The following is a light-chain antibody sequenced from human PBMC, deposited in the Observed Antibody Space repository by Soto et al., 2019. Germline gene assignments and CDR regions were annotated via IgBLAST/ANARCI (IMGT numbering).Light chain of an antibody. CDR2: VNS. V-gene: IGLV1-40*01. J-gene: IGLJ3*02. Sequence: QSVLTQPPSVSGAPGQRVTISCTGSSSNIGADYNVHWYQQLPGTAPKLLIYVNSNRPSGVPDRFSGSKSGTSASLAITGLQAEDEADYYCQSYDSSLSVGVFGGGTKVTVL. CDR1: SSNIGADYN. CDR3: QSYDSSLSVGV.